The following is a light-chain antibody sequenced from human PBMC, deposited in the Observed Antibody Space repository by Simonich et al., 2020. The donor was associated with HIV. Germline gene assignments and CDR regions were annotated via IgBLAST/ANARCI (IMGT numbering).Light chain of an antibody. CDR1: QSFSSW. V-gene: IGKV1-5*03. CDR2: KAS. CDR3: QQYNSYPLT. Sequence: DIQMTQSPSTLSESVGARVTITCRASQSFSSWVAWYQQKPGKAPKLLIYKASTLESGVPLRFSGSGFGTEFTLTISSLQPDDFATYYCQQYNSYPLTFGGGTKVEIK. J-gene: IGKJ4*01.